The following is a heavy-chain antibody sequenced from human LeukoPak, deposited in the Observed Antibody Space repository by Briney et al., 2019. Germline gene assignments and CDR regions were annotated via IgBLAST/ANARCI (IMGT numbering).Heavy chain of an antibody. J-gene: IGHJ4*02. CDR2: ILYDGSNQ. Sequence: GGSLRLSCAASGFTFRSYDIHWVRQAPGKGLEWVTIILYDGSNQYYADSVKGRFTISRDNSKNTVYLQMNSLTAEDTAVYYCARESSGGFDNWAQGTLVTVSS. CDR1: GFTFRSYD. CDR3: ARESSGGFDN. D-gene: IGHD3-3*01. V-gene: IGHV3-33*05.